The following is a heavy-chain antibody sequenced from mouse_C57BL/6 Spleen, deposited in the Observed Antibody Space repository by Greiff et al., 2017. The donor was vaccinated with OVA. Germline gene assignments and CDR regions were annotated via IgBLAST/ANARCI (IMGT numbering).Heavy chain of an antibody. J-gene: IGHJ2*01. Sequence: QVQLQQSGAELVRPGASVTLSCKASGYTFTDYEMHWVKQTPVHGLEWIGAIDPETGGTAYNQKFKGKAILTADKSSSTAYMELRSLTSEDSAVHYCTRRGTPYYIDYWGQGTTLTVSS. CDR3: TRRGTPYYIDY. D-gene: IGHD3-3*01. V-gene: IGHV1-15*01. CDR2: IDPETGGT. CDR1: GYTFTDYE.